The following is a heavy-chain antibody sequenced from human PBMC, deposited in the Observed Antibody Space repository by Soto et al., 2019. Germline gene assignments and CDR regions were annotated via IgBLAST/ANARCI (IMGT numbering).Heavy chain of an antibody. D-gene: IGHD1-1*01. J-gene: IGHJ4*02. CDR2: MNPNTGNS. CDR3: ARRAETNGWNGFGADKYYFDF. CDR1: GYTFTSYY. V-gene: IGHV1-8*02. Sequence: GASVKVSCKASGYTFTSYYMHWVRQAPGQGLEWMGWMNPNTGNSGYAQKFQGRVTMTSDTSINTAHMELSSLRSEDTAVYYCARRAETNGWNGFGADKYYFDFWGQGTLVTVSS.